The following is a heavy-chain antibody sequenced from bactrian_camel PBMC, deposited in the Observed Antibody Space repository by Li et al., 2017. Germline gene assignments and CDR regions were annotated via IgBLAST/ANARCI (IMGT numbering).Heavy chain of an antibody. D-gene: IGHD2*01. CDR2: LNGDGSST. Sequence: HVQLVESGGGLVQPGGSLRLSCTASQFTFNTYWMFWVRQAPGKGLEWVSSLNGDGSSTDYQDSVKGRFIISRDNSKNTVRLQMNSLKPEDTAVYYCVRDGVDFRVLVTGTTFGYWGQGTQVTVS. J-gene: IGHJ6*01. CDR3: VRDGVDFRVLVTGTTFGY. V-gene: IGHV3S6*01. CDR1: QFTFNTYW.